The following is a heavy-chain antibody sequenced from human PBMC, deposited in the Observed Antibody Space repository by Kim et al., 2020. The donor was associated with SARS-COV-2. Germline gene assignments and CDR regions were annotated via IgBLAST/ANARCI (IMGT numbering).Heavy chain of an antibody. CDR3: AKWKGACMDV. Sequence: IIGYASSVKGPITISRENAKNSRYLQMNSLRAEDTALYYCAKWKGACMDVWGQGTTVTVSS. CDR2: II. J-gene: IGHJ6*02. D-gene: IGHD1-1*01. V-gene: IGHV3-9*01.